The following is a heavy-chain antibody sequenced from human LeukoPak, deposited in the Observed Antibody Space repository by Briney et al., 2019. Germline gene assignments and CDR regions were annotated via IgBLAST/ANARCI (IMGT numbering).Heavy chain of an antibody. CDR3: AKDGSGSYSSFDY. CDR2: ISGSGGST. J-gene: IGHJ4*02. D-gene: IGHD1-26*01. Sequence: PGGSLRLSCAASGFTFSSYAMSWVRQAPGKGLEWVSTISGSGGSTYYADSVKGQFTISRDNSKNTLYLQMNSLRAEDTAVYYCAKDGSGSYSSFDYWGQRTLVTVSS. V-gene: IGHV3-23*01. CDR1: GFTFSSYA.